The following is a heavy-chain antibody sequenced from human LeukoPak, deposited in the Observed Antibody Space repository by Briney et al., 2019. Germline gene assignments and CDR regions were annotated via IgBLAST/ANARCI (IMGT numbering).Heavy chain of an antibody. D-gene: IGHD6-6*01. V-gene: IGHV3-7*01. CDR2: IKADGGDQ. CDR1: GFTFSSYW. Sequence: PGGSLRLSCAASGFTFSSYWMTWLRQAPGKGGEWVATIKADGGDQYYVDSLRGRFTISRDNAKNSLYLQMSNLTAEDTAVYYCARDRSRFGYWGQGTLVTVSS. CDR3: ARDRSRFGY. J-gene: IGHJ4*02.